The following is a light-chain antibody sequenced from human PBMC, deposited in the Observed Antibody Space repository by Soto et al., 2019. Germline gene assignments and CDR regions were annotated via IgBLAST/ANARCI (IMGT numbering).Light chain of an antibody. CDR2: GAS. CDR3: QQYGSSGT. CDR1: QSVNSNY. V-gene: IGKV3-20*01. Sequence: EIVLTQTPGTLSLSPGDRATVSCRASQSVNSNYLAWYQQKPGQAPRLLFSGASSRATGIPDRFSGSGSGTDFTLTISRLEPEDFAVYYCQQYGSSGTFGQGTKVDI. J-gene: IGKJ1*01.